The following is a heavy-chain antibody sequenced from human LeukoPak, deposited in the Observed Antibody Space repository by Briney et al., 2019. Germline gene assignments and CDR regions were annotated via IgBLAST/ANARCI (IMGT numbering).Heavy chain of an antibody. V-gene: IGHV4-34*01. Sequence: SETLSLTCAVYGGCFSGYYWSWIRQPPGKGLEWIGEINHSGSTNYNPSLKSRVTISVDTSKNQFSLKLSSVTAADTAVYYCARNPDAFDIWGQGTMVTVSS. CDR1: GGCFSGYY. J-gene: IGHJ3*02. CDR3: ARNPDAFDI. D-gene: IGHD1-14*01. CDR2: INHSGST.